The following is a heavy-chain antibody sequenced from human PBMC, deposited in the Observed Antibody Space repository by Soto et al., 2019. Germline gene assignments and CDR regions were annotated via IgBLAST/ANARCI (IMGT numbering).Heavy chain of an antibody. Sequence: GGSLRLSCAASGFSFSSYGMHWVRQAPGKGLDWVAVIWYDGSNKYYAESVKGRFTISRDNPKNTLYVQMNSLTVEDTAVYYCASVKYTGSYFAACDIWGQGTIVT. CDR3: ASVKYTGSYFAACDI. CDR2: IWYDGSNK. J-gene: IGHJ3*02. CDR1: GFSFSSYG. D-gene: IGHD1-26*01. V-gene: IGHV3-33*03.